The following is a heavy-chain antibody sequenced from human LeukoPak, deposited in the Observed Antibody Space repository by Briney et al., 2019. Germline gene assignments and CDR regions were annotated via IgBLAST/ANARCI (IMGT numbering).Heavy chain of an antibody. D-gene: IGHD3-10*01. CDR1: GYTFTSYD. CDR3: AIRYGSGEKYYYYYYMDV. CDR2: MNPNSGNT. J-gene: IGHJ6*03. Sequence: ASVKVSCKASGYTFTSYDVNWVRQATGQGLEWMGWMNPNSGNTGYAQKFQGRVTMTRNTSISTAYMELSSLRSEDTAVYYCAIRYGSGEKYYYYYYMDVWGKGTTVTVSS. V-gene: IGHV1-8*01.